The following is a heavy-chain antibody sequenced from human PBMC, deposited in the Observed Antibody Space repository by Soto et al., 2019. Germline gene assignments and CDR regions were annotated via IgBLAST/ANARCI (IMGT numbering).Heavy chain of an antibody. J-gene: IGHJ5*02. Sequence: QVQLVQSGAEVKKPGSSVKVSCKASGGTFSSYAISWVRQAPGQGLEWMGGIIPIFGTANYAQKFQGRVTITADESTSTAYMELSSLRSEDTAVYYCARGRSLTYYYDSSGYYHGNWFDPWGQGTLVTVSS. V-gene: IGHV1-69*12. D-gene: IGHD3-22*01. CDR1: GGTFSSYA. CDR3: ARGRSLTYYYDSSGYYHGNWFDP. CDR2: IIPIFGTA.